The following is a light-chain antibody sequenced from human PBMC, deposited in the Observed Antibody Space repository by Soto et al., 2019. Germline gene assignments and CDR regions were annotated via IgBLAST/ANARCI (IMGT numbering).Light chain of an antibody. Sequence: AIRMTQSPSSFSASTGDRVTITCRASQGISSYLAWYQQKPGKAPKLLIYAASTLQSGVPSRFSGSGSGTNFTLTISCLQSEDLATYYYKNYYSYPRTFGQGTKVEIK. CDR1: QGISSY. V-gene: IGKV1-8*01. J-gene: IGKJ1*01. CDR3: KNYYSYPRT. CDR2: AAS.